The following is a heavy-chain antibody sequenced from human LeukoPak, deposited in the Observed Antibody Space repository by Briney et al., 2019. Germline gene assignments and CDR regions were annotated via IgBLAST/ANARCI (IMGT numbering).Heavy chain of an antibody. Sequence: GSLRLSCAASGFTFSSFEMNWVRQAPGKGLEWVSYISGSGSPIYYADSVKGRFTISRDNTENSLYLQMNSLRVEDTAVYYCARSFDYWGQGNLVTVSS. CDR1: GFTFSSFE. J-gene: IGHJ4*02. V-gene: IGHV3-48*03. CDR2: ISGSGSPI. CDR3: ARSFDY.